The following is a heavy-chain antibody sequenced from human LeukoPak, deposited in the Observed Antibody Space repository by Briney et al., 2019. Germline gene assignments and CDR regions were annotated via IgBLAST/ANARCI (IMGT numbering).Heavy chain of an antibody. D-gene: IGHD3-22*01. J-gene: IGHJ4*02. CDR3: ARNEPDSSGYYYALDY. CDR2: INHSGST. Sequence: PSETLSLTCAVYGGSFSGYYWSWIRQPPGKGLEWIGEINHSGSTNYNPSLKSRVTISVDTSKNQFSLKLSSVTAADTAVYYCARNEPDSSGYYYALDYWGQGTLVTVSS. V-gene: IGHV4-34*01. CDR1: GGSFSGYY.